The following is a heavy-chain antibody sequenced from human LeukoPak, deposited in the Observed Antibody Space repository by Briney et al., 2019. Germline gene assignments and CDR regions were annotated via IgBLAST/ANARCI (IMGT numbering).Heavy chain of an antibody. D-gene: IGHD5-18*01. CDR2: INHSGST. J-gene: IGHJ4*02. V-gene: IGHV4-34*01. Sequence: PSETLSLTCAVYGGSFSGYYWSWIRQPPGKGLEWIGGINHSGSTYYNPSLKSRVTISVDRSKNQFSLKLSSVTAADTAVYYCARGPSLDVDTAMVTSYFDYWGQGTLVTVSS. CDR1: GGSFSGYY. CDR3: ARGPSLDVDTAMVTSYFDY.